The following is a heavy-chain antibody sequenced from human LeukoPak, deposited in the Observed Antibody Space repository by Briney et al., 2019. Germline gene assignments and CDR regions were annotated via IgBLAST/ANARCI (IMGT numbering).Heavy chain of an antibody. Sequence: GGSLRLSCAASGFTFNNYGMHWVRQAPGKGLEWLAFIRYDGSNTYYADSVTGRFTVSRDDSKNTLYLQMNSLRGDDTAVYYCAKDGTSYYYIYYWGQGTLVTVSS. D-gene: IGHD2/OR15-2a*01. CDR1: GFTFNNYG. CDR3: AKDGTSYYYIYY. J-gene: IGHJ4*02. CDR2: IRYDGSNT. V-gene: IGHV3-30*02.